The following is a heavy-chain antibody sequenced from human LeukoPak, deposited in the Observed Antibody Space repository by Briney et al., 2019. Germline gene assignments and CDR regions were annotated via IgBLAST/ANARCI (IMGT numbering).Heavy chain of an antibody. Sequence: GGSLRLSCAASGFTFSSYAMSWVRQAPRKGLEWLSGIGGSDGRTYYADSAKGRFTISRDNSKNALYLQMNSLRAEDTAIYYCAKDYYDILTGYSPSYNSGMGVWGQGTTAIVSS. CDR3: AKDYYDILTGYSPSYNSGMGV. V-gene: IGHV3-23*01. D-gene: IGHD3-9*01. CDR2: IGGSDGRT. CDR1: GFTFSSYA. J-gene: IGHJ6*02.